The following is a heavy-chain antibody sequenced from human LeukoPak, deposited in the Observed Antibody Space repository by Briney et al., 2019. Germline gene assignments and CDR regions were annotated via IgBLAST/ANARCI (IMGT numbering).Heavy chain of an antibody. CDR2: IYYSGSN. D-gene: IGHD5-18*01. CDR3: AIALPDTAMALDY. CDR1: GGSISSGGFY. V-gene: IGHV4-31*03. J-gene: IGHJ4*02. Sequence: SQTLSLTCTVSGGSISSGGFYWSWLRPHPGKGLEWIGYIYYSGSNYYNPYLKSRVTISVDTSRNQFSLKLSSVTAADTAVYYCAIALPDTAMALDYWGQGTLVTVSS.